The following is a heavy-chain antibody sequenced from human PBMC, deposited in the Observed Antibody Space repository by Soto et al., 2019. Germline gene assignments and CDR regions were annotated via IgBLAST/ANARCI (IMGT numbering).Heavy chain of an antibody. CDR3: ARAMRIVPAAIVAKQYGMDV. J-gene: IGHJ6*02. Sequence: ASVKVSCKASGYTFTGYYMHWVRQAPGQGLEWMGWINPNSGGTNYAQKFQGWVTMTRDTSINTAYMELSRLRSDDTAVYYCARAMRIVPAAIVAKQYGMDVWGQGTTVTVS. D-gene: IGHD2-2*01. CDR1: GYTFTGYY. V-gene: IGHV1-2*04. CDR2: INPNSGGT.